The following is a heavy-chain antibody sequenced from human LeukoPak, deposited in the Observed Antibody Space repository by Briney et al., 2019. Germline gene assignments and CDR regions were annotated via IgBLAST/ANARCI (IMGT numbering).Heavy chain of an antibody. Sequence: GGSLRLSCAASGFTFSTYSMNWVRQAPGKGLEWVSSISSSSSCIYYADSVKGRFTISRDNAKNSLYLQMNSLRAEDTAVYYCATETCSGGSCYNDAFDIWGQGTMVTVSS. D-gene: IGHD2-15*01. V-gene: IGHV3-21*01. CDR3: ATETCSGGSCYNDAFDI. CDR1: GFTFSTYS. CDR2: ISSSSSCI. J-gene: IGHJ3*02.